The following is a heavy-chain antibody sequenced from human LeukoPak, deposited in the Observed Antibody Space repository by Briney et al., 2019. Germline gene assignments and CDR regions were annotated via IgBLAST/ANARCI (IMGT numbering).Heavy chain of an antibody. CDR1: GYTFIGYY. J-gene: IGHJ4*02. V-gene: IGHV1-8*02. D-gene: IGHD3-22*01. Sequence: ASVKVSCKASGYTFIGYYIHWVRQATGQGLVWMGWMNPNSGNTGYAQKFQGRVTMTRNTSISTAYMELSSLRSEDTAVYYCARGSGGDSSGYKFDYWGQGTLVTVSS. CDR2: MNPNSGNT. CDR3: ARGSGGDSSGYKFDY.